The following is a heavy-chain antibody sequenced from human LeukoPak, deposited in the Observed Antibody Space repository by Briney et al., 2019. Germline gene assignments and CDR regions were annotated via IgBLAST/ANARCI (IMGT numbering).Heavy chain of an antibody. J-gene: IGHJ4*02. D-gene: IGHD3-10*01. V-gene: IGHV3-23*01. Sequence: GGSLRLSCAASGFTFSSYSMNWVRQAPGKGLEWVSAISGSGGSTYYADSVKGRFTISRDNSKNTLYLQMNSLRAEDTAVYYCAKCSPLWFGELCHYFDYWGQGTLVTVSS. CDR1: GFTFSSYS. CDR2: ISGSGGST. CDR3: AKCSPLWFGELCHYFDY.